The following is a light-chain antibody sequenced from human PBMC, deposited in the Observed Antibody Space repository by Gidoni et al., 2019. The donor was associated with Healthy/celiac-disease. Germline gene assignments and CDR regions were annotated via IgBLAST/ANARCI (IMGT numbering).Light chain of an antibody. CDR3: QVWDSSGVV. Sequence: SYELPQPLSLPVALGQTAMITCGGNNIGSKNVHWYQQKPGQAPVLVIYRDSNRPSGIPERFSGSNSGNTATLTISRAQAGDEADYYCQVWDSSGVVFGGGTKLTVL. CDR1: NIGSKN. J-gene: IGLJ2*01. V-gene: IGLV3-9*01. CDR2: RDS.